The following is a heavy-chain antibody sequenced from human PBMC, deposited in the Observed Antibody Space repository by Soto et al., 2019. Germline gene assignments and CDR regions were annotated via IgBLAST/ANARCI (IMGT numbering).Heavy chain of an antibody. V-gene: IGHV3-30*18. CDR3: AKDPAGDYDYYMDV. J-gene: IGHJ6*02. CDR1: ECAYSSGG. Sequence: PGGSVRQSVVDAECAYSSGGRVCVSQAPGKGLEWVAVISYDGSNKYYADSVKGRFTISRDNSKSTLYLQMNSLRAEDTAVYYCAKDPAGDYDYYMDVWGQGTTVTVSS. CDR2: ISYDGSNK. D-gene: IGHD5-12*01.